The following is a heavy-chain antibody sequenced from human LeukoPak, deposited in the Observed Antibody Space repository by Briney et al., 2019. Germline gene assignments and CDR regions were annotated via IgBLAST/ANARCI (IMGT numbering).Heavy chain of an antibody. Sequence: GGSLRLSCAASGFTFSSYAMSWVRQAPGKGLEWVSYISSSGSTIYYADSVKGRFTISRDNAKNSLYLQMNSLRAEDTAVYYCARGGERGYYYYYGMDVWGQGTTVTVSS. CDR3: ARGGERGYYYYYGMDV. J-gene: IGHJ6*02. D-gene: IGHD1-26*01. CDR1: GFTFSSYA. CDR2: ISSSGSTI. V-gene: IGHV3-48*03.